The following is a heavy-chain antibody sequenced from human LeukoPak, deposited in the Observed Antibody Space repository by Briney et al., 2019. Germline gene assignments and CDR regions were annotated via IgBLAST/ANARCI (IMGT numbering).Heavy chain of an antibody. J-gene: IGHJ6*02. V-gene: IGHV1-46*01. CDR3: ARDRSDFWSGYLTARYYYYGMDV. D-gene: IGHD3-3*01. CDR1: GYTFTGYY. CDR2: INPSGGST. Sequence: ASVKVSCKASGYTFTGYYMHWVRQAPGQGLEWMGKINPSGGSTSYAQKFQGRVTMTRDTSTSTVYMELSSLRSEDTAVYYCARDRSDFWSGYLTARYYYYGMDVWGQGTTVTVSS.